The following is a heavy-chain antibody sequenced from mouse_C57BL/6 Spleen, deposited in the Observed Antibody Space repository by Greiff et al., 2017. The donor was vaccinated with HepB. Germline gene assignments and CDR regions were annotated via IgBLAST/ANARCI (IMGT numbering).Heavy chain of an antibody. CDR1: GFSLTSYG. D-gene: IGHD1-1*01. V-gene: IGHV2-5*01. CDR3: AKEVYYYGSRLNAMDY. CDR2: IWRGGST. Sequence: VKLMESGPGLVQPSQSLSITCTVSGFSLTSYGVHWVRQSPGKGLEWLGVIWRGGSTDYNAAFMSRLSITKDNSKSQVFFKMNSLQADDTAIYYCAKEVYYYGSRLNAMDYWGQGTSVTVSS. J-gene: IGHJ4*01.